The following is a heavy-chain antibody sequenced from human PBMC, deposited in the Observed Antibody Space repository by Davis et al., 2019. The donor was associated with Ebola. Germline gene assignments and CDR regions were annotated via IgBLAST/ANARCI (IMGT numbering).Heavy chain of an antibody. J-gene: IGHJ2*01. V-gene: IGHV4-39*01. Sequence: PSETLSLTCTVSGGPTSSSSYYWGWIRQPPGKGLEWIGSIYYSGSTYYNPSLKSRVTISVDTSKNQFSLKLSSVTAADTAVYYCARPGGLYWYFDLWGRGTLVTVSS. CDR2: IYYSGST. CDR1: GGPTSSSSYY. CDR3: ARPGGLYWYFDL.